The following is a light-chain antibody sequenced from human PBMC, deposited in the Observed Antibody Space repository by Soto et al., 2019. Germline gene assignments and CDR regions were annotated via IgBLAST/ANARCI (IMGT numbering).Light chain of an antibody. CDR1: SSNIGSNT. CDR3: ASWDDSLNGLL. J-gene: IGLJ1*01. CDR2: DNN. Sequence: QSVLTQPPSASGTPGQRVTISCSGSSSNIGSNTVNWYQQLPGTAPKLLMYDNNQRPSGVPDRVSGSKSGTSASLAISGLQSDDEADYYCASWDDSLNGLLFGTGTKLTVL. V-gene: IGLV1-44*01.